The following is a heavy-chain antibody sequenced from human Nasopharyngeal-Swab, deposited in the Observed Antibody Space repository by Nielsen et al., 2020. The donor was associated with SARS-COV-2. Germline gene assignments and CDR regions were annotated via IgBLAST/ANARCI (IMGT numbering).Heavy chain of an antibody. D-gene: IGHD6-13*01. CDR3: ARQQGSSSWQYYLDY. CDR1: GFTFSSYA. V-gene: IGHV3-23*01. J-gene: IGHJ4*02. Sequence: GESLKISCAASGFTFSSYAMSWVRQAPGKGLEWVSAISGSGGSTYYADSVKGRFTISRDNSKNTLYLQMNSLRAEDTAVYYCARQQGSSSWQYYLDYWGQGTLVTVPS. CDR2: ISGSGGST.